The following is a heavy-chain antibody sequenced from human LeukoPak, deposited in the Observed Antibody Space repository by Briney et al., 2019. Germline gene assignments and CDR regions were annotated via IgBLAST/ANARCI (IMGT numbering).Heavy chain of an antibody. D-gene: IGHD3-10*01. CDR1: GFTFSSYG. CDR2: ISYDGSNK. Sequence: GGSLRLSCAASGFTFSSYGMHWVRQAPGKGLEWVAVISYDGSNKYYADSVKGRFTISRDNSKNTLYLQMNGLRAEDTAVYYCAKDFRAYYGSGSYKAGTSYFDYWGQGTLVTVSS. CDR3: AKDFRAYYGSGSYKAGTSYFDY. J-gene: IGHJ4*02. V-gene: IGHV3-30*18.